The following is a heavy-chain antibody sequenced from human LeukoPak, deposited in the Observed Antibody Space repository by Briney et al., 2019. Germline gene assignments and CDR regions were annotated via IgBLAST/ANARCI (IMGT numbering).Heavy chain of an antibody. J-gene: IGHJ4*02. CDR2: IYYSGNT. CDR1: GGSISSHTYY. V-gene: IGHV4-39*01. CDR3: ARVGADGSGFLFDY. D-gene: IGHD3-10*01. Sequence: SETLSLTCTVSGGSISSHTYYWGWIRQAPGKGLEWIGSIYYSGNTYYNPSLKSRVTISVDTSKNQFSLKLSSVTAADTAVYYCARVGADGSGFLFDYWGQGTLVTVSS.